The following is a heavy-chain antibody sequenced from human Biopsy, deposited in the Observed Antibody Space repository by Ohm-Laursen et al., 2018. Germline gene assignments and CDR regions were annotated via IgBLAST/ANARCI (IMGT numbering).Heavy chain of an antibody. CDR1: GYTFTDYN. Sequence: ASVKVSCKASGYTFTDYNIHWMRQAPGRGLEWLGYINCKTGATNYAQKFQGTVTMTRDTSISTAYLALGSLRSADTAIYYCARDPLNGHKHFDYWGQGSLVTVSS. J-gene: IGHJ4*02. V-gene: IGHV1-2*02. CDR3: ARDPLNGHKHFDY. CDR2: INCKTGAT. D-gene: IGHD2-8*01.